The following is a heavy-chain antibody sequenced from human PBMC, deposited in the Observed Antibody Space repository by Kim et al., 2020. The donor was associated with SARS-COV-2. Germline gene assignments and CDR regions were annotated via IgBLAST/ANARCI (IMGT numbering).Heavy chain of an antibody. D-gene: IGHD3-3*01. J-gene: IGHJ6*02. Sequence: GGSLRLSCAASGFTFDDYAMHWVRQAPGKGLEWVSLISGDGGSTYYADSVKGRFTISRDNSKNSLYLQMNSLRTEDTALYYCAKDMGTWGVWSGYYTYYYYYGMDVWGQGTTVTVSS. CDR2: ISGDGGST. CDR1: GFTFDDYA. CDR3: AKDMGTWGVWSGYYTYYYYYGMDV. V-gene: IGHV3-43*02.